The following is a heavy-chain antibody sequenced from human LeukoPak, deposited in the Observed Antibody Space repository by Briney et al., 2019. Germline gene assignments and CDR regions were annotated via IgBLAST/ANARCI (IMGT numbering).Heavy chain of an antibody. J-gene: IGHJ5*01. Sequence: SETLSLTCAVSGYSINSGYYWGWIRQPPGKGLEWIGSIYHRGTTYYNPSLKRRVSISVDTSKNQFSLKLSSVTAADTAVYYCARKAMFYYESSGYYSDSWGQGTLVTVSS. V-gene: IGHV4-38-2*01. CDR3: ARKAMFYYESSGYYSDS. CDR2: IYHRGTT. D-gene: IGHD3-22*01. CDR1: GYSINSGYY.